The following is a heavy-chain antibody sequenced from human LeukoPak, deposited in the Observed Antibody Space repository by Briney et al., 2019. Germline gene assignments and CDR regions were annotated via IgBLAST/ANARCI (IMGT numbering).Heavy chain of an antibody. D-gene: IGHD4-17*01. CDR3: AKFGYGDYGYFDY. V-gene: IGHV3-23*01. CDR2: ISSSGGST. Sequence: PRGSLRVSCAAPVFIFSTSAMSWVRQAPGQGLGWVSPISSSGGSTYYADSVKGRFTVSRDNSKKTLYLQMNSLRAEDTALFYCAKFGYGDYGYFDYWGQGTLVTVSS. CDR1: VFIFSTSA. J-gene: IGHJ4*02.